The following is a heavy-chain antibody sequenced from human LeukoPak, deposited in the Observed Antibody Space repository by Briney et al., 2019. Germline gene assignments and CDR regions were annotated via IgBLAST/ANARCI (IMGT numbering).Heavy chain of an antibody. Sequence: EASVTVSCTASGYTFTSYAMHWVRQAPGQRLEWMGWINAGNGNTKYSQKFQGRVTITRDTSASTAYMELSSLRSEDTAVYYCARESQEGAFDYWGQGTLVTVSS. J-gene: IGHJ4*02. CDR1: GYTFTSYA. V-gene: IGHV1-3*01. CDR3: ARESQEGAFDY. CDR2: INAGNGNT.